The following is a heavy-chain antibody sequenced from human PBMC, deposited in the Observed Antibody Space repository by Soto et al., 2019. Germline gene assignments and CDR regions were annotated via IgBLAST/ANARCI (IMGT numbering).Heavy chain of an antibody. CDR2: INHSGST. J-gene: IGHJ4*02. V-gene: IGHV4-34*01. CDR3: ARKEPTVTTGYPEYYFDY. D-gene: IGHD4-4*01. CDR1: GGSFSGYY. Sequence: SETLSLTCTVYGGSFSGYYWSWIRQPPGKGLEWIGEINHSGSTNYNPSLKSRVTISVDTSKNQFSLKLSSVTAADTAVYYCARKEPTVTTGYPEYYFDYWGQGTLVTVSS.